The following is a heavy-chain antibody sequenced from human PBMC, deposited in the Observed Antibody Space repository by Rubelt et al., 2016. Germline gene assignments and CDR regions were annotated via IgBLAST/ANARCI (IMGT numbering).Heavy chain of an antibody. CDR2: TSYDGSNK. D-gene: IGHD6-13*01. CDR3: AKALNLGPRSSSFGY. J-gene: IGHJ4*02. V-gene: IGHV3-30*04. Sequence: GLEWVAVTSYDGSNKYYADSVKGRFTISRDNSKNTLYLQMNSLRAEDTAVYYCAKALNLGPRSSSFGYWGQGTLVTVSS.